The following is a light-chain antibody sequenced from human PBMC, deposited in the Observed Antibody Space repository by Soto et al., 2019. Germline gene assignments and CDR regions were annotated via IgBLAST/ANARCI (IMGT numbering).Light chain of an antibody. V-gene: IGKV3-11*01. CDR1: QSVSSY. Sequence: EIVLTQCPTTLSFSPGERATLSCRASQSVSSYLAWYQQKPGQAPRLLIYDASNRATGIPARFSGSGSGTDFTLTISSLEPEDFAVYYCQQRSNWPVTFGQGTRLEIK. CDR2: DAS. J-gene: IGKJ5*01. CDR3: QQRSNWPVT.